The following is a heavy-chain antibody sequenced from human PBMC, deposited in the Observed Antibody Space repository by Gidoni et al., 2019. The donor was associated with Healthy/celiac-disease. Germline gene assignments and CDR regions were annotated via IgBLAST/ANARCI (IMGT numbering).Heavy chain of an antibody. D-gene: IGHD3-10*01. J-gene: IGHJ4*02. V-gene: IGHV4-39*07. Sequence: QLQLQESGPGLVKPSETLSLTCTVSGGSISSSSYYWGWIRQPPGKGLEWIGSIYYRGSTYYNPSLKSRVTISVDTSKNQFSLKLSSVTAADTAVYYCARETYYYGSGSRKADFDYWGQGTLVTVSS. CDR2: IYYRGST. CDR3: ARETYYYGSGSRKADFDY. CDR1: GGSISSSSYY.